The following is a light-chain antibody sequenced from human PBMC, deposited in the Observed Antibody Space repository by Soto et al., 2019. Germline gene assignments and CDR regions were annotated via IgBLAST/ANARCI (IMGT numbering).Light chain of an antibody. CDR3: QRYGSSPLIT. V-gene: IGKV3-20*01. Sequence: ETVLTHSPGTLSLSPCERATLSSSASQSVSSSSLAWYQQRPGQAPRLLIYGTSSRATGIPDRFSGSGSGTDFTLTISRLEPEDFAVYFCQRYGSSPLITFGQGTRLEI. J-gene: IGKJ5*01. CDR2: GTS. CDR1: QSVSSSS.